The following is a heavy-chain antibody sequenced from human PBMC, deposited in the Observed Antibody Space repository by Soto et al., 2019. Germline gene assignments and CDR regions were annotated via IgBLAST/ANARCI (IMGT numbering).Heavy chain of an antibody. D-gene: IGHD2-2*02. V-gene: IGHV5-10-1*01. Sequence: GESRKISCKGSGYSFTNYWISWVRQMPGKGLEWMGRIDPSDSYIKYSPSFQGHVTISADNSISTAYLQWSSLKASDTAMYYCARHDCSSTRCYNLGMDVWGQGTTVTVS. J-gene: IGHJ6*02. CDR2: IDPSDSYI. CDR1: GYSFTNYW. CDR3: ARHDCSSTRCYNLGMDV.